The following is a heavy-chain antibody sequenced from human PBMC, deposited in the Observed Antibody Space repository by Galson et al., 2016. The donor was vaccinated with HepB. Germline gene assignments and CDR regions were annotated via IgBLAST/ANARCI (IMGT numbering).Heavy chain of an antibody. D-gene: IGHD5-18*01. V-gene: IGHV1-2*06. CDR2: INPSSVDT. Sequence: SVKVSCKASGFTFTDYFIHWVRQAPGQGLEWMGRINPSSVDTNYAQNFQGRVTLTRDTSISTAYMELTSLTSDDTAVYYCARHLKIQLWLRGNWFDPWGQGTLVTVSS. CDR1: GFTFTDYF. J-gene: IGHJ5*02. CDR3: ARHLKIQLWLRGNWFDP.